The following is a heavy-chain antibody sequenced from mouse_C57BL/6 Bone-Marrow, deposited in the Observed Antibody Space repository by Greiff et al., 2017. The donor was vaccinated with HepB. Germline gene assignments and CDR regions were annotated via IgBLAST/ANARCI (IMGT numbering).Heavy chain of an antibody. D-gene: IGHD1-1*01. CDR2: IYPGSGST. CDR1: GYTFTSYW. J-gene: IGHJ2*01. CDR3: ARRGDYYGSSYGYFDY. V-gene: IGHV1-55*01. Sequence: QVQLQQPGAELVKPGALVKMSCKASGYTFTSYWITWVKQRPGQGLEWIGDIYPGSGSTNYNEKFKSKATLTVDTSSSTAYMQLSSLTSEASAVYYCARRGDYYGSSYGYFDYRGQGTTLTVSS.